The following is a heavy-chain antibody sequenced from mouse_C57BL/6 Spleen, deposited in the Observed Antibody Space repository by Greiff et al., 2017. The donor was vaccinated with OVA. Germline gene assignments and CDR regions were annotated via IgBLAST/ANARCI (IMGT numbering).Heavy chain of an antibody. Sequence: VQLVESGAELVRPGTSVKVSCKASGYAFTNYLIEWVKQRPGQGLEWIGVINPGSGGTNYNEKFKGKATLTADKSSSTAYMQLSSLTSEDSAVYFCARRGNDFDYWGQGTTLTVSS. J-gene: IGHJ2*01. CDR2: INPGSGGT. CDR1: GYAFTNYL. CDR3: ARRGNDFDY. V-gene: IGHV1-54*01.